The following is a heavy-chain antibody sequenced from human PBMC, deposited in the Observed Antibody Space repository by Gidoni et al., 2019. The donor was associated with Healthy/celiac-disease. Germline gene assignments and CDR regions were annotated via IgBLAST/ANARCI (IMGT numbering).Heavy chain of an antibody. CDR2: MNPNSGNT. D-gene: IGHD6-19*01. CDR1: GYPFTSYD. J-gene: IGHJ4*02. V-gene: IGHV1-8*01. CDR3: AIPGYSSGWFYFDY. Sequence: QLHLFHSGAEVKKPGASVKFSCKPSGYPFTSYDINWVRQATGQGLEWMGWMNPNSGNTGYAQKFQGRVTMTRNTSISTAYMELSSLRSEDTAVYYCAIPGYSSGWFYFDYWGQGTLVTVSS.